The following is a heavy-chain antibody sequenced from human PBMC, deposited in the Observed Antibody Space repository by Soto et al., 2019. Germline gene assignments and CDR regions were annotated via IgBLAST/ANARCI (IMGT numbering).Heavy chain of an antibody. CDR2: ISSSSSYI. CDR3: ARDHRLRVDAFDI. V-gene: IGHV3-21*01. Sequence: PGGSLRLSCAASGFTFSSYSMNWVRQAPGKGLEWVSSISSSSSYIYYADSVKGRFTISRDNAKNSLYLQMNSLRAEDTAVYYCARDHRLRVDAFDIWGQGTMVTVSS. CDR1: GFTFSSYS. D-gene: IGHD4-17*01. J-gene: IGHJ3*02.